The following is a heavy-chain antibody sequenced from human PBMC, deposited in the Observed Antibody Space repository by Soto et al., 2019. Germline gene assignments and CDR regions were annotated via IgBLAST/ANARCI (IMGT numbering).Heavy chain of an antibody. CDR1: GGSFSGYQ. V-gene: IGHV4-34*01. CDR3: ARGLILWFGELSRRGGYYCDMDV. CDR2: INDSGNI. D-gene: IGHD3-10*01. Sequence: QVQLQQWGAGLLKHSETLSLTCAVYGGSFSGYQLSWIRQTPGKGLEWIGEINDSGNINYNPSLKSRVTILLDTPKKQISLKLSSVTAADSAVYYCARGLILWFGELSRRGGYYCDMDVWGKGNPVTVSS. J-gene: IGHJ6*03.